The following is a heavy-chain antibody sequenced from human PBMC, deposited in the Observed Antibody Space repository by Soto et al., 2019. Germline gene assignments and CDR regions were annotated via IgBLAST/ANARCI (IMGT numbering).Heavy chain of an antibody. CDR1: GFSLTTSGVG. V-gene: IGHV2-5*02. CDR2: IYWDDDK. CDR3: AHRVLRTVFGLVTTTAIYFDF. J-gene: IGHJ4*02. D-gene: IGHD3-3*01. Sequence: QITLNESGPTQVKPRQTLTLTCTFSGFSLTTSGVGVGWIRQSPGKPPEWLALIYWDDDKRYSPSLKSRLTITKDTSKNQVVLTMADVDPADTATYYCAHRVLRTVFGLVTTTAIYFDFWGQGTPVAVSS.